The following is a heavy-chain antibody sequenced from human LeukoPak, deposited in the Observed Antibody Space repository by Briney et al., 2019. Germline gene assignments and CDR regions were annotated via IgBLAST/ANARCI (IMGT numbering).Heavy chain of an antibody. D-gene: IGHD2-21*02. CDR2: IYPGDSDT. V-gene: IGHV5-51*01. CDR3: ARTLCGGDCYKGYMDV. J-gene: IGHJ6*03. Sequence: GESPKISCKGSGYSFTSYWIGWVRQMPGKGLELMGSIYPGDSDTRYSPSFQGQVTISADKSISTAYLQWSSLKASDTAMYYCARTLCGGDCYKGYMDVWGKGTTVTVSS. CDR1: GYSFTSYW.